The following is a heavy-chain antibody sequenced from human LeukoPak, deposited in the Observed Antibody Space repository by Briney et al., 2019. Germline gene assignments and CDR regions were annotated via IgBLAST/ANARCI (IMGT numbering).Heavy chain of an antibody. V-gene: IGHV3-30*18. CDR3: AKVGLTVTTILDYFDY. CDR1: GFTFSSHG. Sequence: PGGSLRLSCAASGFTFSSHGMSWVRQAPGKGLEWVALISYDGSNNYYADSVKGRFTISRDNSKNTLYLQMNSLRAEDTAVYCAKVGLTVTTILDYFDYWGQGTLVTVSS. CDR2: ISYDGSNN. J-gene: IGHJ4*02. D-gene: IGHD4-11*01.